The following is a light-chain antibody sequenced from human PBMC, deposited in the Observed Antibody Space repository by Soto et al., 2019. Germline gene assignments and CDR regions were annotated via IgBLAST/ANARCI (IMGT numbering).Light chain of an antibody. V-gene: IGKV1-5*01. J-gene: IGKJ1*01. CDR3: QQYDSWWT. CDR1: QSISSW. CDR2: DAS. Sequence: IQITQSPAALSASVGDRVTITCRTSQSISSWLAWYQQKPGKAPKLLIYDASSLESGVPSRFSGSGSGTEFTLTISSLQPDDFATYYCQQYDSWWTFGQGTKVDI.